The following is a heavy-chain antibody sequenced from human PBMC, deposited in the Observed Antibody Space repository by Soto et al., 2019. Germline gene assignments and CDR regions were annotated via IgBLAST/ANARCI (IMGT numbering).Heavy chain of an antibody. CDR1: GGSISSYY. CDR2: IYYSGST. CDR3: ARVYGDYVLDY. V-gene: IGHV4-59*01. J-gene: IGHJ4*02. Sequence: PSETLSLTCTVSGGSISSYYWSWIRQPPGKGLEWIGYIYYSGSTNYNPSLKSRVTISVDTSKNQFSLKLSSVTAADTAMYYCARVYGDYVLDYWGQGTLVTVSS. D-gene: IGHD4-17*01.